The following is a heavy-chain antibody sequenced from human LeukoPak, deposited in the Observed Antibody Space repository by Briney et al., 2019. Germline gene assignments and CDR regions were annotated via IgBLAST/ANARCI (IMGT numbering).Heavy chain of an antibody. CDR2: ISGSGGST. CDR1: GFTFSSYA. J-gene: IGHJ4*02. Sequence: QPGGSLRLSCAASGFTFSSYAMSWVRQPPGKGLEWVSAISGSGGSTYYADSVKGRFTISRDNSKNTLYLQMNSLRAEDTAVYYCANTYRLLQYYFDYWGQGTLVTVSS. D-gene: IGHD2-15*01. CDR3: ANTYRLLQYYFDY. V-gene: IGHV3-23*01.